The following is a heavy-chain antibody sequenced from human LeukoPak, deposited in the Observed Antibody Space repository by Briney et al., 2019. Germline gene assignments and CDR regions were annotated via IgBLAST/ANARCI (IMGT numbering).Heavy chain of an antibody. CDR1: GGSFSGHY. CDR2: VNHSGST. D-gene: IGHD3-10*01. Sequence: PSETLSLTCAVYGGSFSGHYWTWIRQPPGKGLEWIWEVNHSGSTTYNPSLNNRVTISVDTSKNQFSLKLTSVTAADTAVYYCARPRYGSGSLDSWGQGTLVTVSS. V-gene: IGHV4-34*01. J-gene: IGHJ4*02. CDR3: ARPRYGSGSLDS.